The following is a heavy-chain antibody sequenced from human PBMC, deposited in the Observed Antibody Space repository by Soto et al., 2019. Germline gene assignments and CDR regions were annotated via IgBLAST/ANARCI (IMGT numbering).Heavy chain of an antibody. V-gene: IGHV4-59*01. J-gene: IGHJ5*02. CDR1: GGSISSGY. Sequence: SETLSLTCSVSGGSISSGYWTWIRQPPGKGLEWIGYIYYGGSINYNPSLKSRVIISVDTAKNQFSLRLSSVSAADTAVYYCTGAYYDVSGYSLDPWGQGTSVT. D-gene: IGHD3-22*01. CDR3: TGAYYDVSGYSLDP. CDR2: IYYGGSI.